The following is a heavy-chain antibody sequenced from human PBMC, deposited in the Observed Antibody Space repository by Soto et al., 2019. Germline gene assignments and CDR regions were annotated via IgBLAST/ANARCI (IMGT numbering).Heavy chain of an antibody. CDR3: AIDGGLAEDGMDV. D-gene: IGHD3-10*01. CDR2: IYSGGST. Sequence: EMQLVETGGDLIQPGGSLRLSCAASGFTVSGNYMSWVRQAPGKGLEWVSVIYSGGSTYYADSVKGRSTISRDNSKNTLYLQMNSLRADDTAVYYCAIDGGLAEDGMDVCGQGTTVTVSS. CDR1: GFTVSGNY. V-gene: IGHV3-53*02. J-gene: IGHJ6*02.